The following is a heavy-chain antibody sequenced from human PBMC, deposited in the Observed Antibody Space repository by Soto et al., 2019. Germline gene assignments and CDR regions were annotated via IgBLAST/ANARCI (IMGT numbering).Heavy chain of an antibody. CDR3: ARQGFGALHGLVDD. D-gene: IGHD3-10*01. CDR2: VHYSWGS. Sequence: QVQLQESGPGLVKPSETLSLSCTVSGGSISSYHWSWIRQTPGKGLEWIGYVHYSWGSNYNPSLKSRVAISLDTSKSQFSLKLTSVTATDTAVYYCARQGFGALHGLVDDWGQGTTVTVSS. J-gene: IGHJ6*02. V-gene: IGHV4-59*08. CDR1: GGSISSYH.